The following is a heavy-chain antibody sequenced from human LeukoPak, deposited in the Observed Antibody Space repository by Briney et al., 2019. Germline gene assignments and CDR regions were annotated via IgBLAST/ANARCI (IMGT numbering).Heavy chain of an antibody. CDR3: ARAVAGTSAFDI. D-gene: IGHD6-19*01. V-gene: IGHV4-61*02. J-gene: IGHJ3*02. CDR1: GGSISSGSYY. Sequence: PSETLSLTCTVSGGSISSGSYYWSWIRQPAGKGLEWIGRIYTSGSTNYNPSFKSRVTISVDRSKNQFSLKLSSVTAADTAVYYCARAVAGTSAFDIWGQGTMVTVSS. CDR2: IYTSGST.